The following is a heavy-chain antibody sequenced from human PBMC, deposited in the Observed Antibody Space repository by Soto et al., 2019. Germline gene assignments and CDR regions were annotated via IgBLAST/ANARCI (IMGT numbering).Heavy chain of an antibody. V-gene: IGHV3-72*01. CDR3: ANGRGSSWYFGSSVGY. CDR2: SRDKPQGYST. Sequence: GGSLRLSCAGSGFTLSDHYIDWVRQAPGKGLEWVGRSRDKPQGYSTAYAASVKGRFTTSRDESKNSAYLQMNSLKTEDTAVYYCANGRGSSWYFGSSVGYWGQGTLVTVSS. J-gene: IGHJ4*02. CDR1: GFTLSDHY. D-gene: IGHD6-13*01.